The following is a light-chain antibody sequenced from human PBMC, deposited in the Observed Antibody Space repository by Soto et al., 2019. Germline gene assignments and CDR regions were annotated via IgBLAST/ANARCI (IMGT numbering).Light chain of an antibody. V-gene: IGLV1-47*02. CDR1: SSNIGTNY. CDR3: STWDDRLSGPV. CDR2: NNY. J-gene: IGLJ3*02. Sequence: QSVLTQPPSASGTPGQRVTISCSGSSSNIGTNYVYWYQFVPGTAPKLLIYNNYQRPLGVSDQFSGSKSGTSASLAISGLRSEDEADYFCSTWDDRLSGPVFGGGTKPPS.